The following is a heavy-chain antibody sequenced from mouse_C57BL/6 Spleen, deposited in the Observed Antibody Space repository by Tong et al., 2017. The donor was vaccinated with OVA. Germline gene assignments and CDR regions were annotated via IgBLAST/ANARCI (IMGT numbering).Heavy chain of an antibody. Sequence: EVQLQESGPELVKPGASVKISCKASGYTFTDYYMNWVKQSRGKSLEWIGDINPNNGGTSYNQKFKGKGTLTVDKSSSTAYMELRSLTSEDSAVYYCARGELDYYAMDYWGQGTSVTVSS. CDR3: ARGELDYYAMDY. D-gene: IGHD2-12*01. CDR2: INPNNGGT. CDR1: GYTFTDYY. V-gene: IGHV1-26*01. J-gene: IGHJ4*01.